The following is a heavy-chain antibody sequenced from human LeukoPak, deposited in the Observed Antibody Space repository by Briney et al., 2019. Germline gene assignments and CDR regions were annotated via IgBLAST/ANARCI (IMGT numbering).Heavy chain of an antibody. Sequence: PGGSLRLSCAASGFTFRSYAMHWVRQAPGKGLEWVAVISYDGSNKYYADSVKGRFTISRDNAKNSLYLQMNSLRVEDAAVYYCARDRFPYGSGSGWFDPWGQGTLVTVSS. CDR2: ISYDGSNK. D-gene: IGHD3-10*01. V-gene: IGHV3-30-3*01. CDR1: GFTFRSYA. CDR3: ARDRFPYGSGSGWFDP. J-gene: IGHJ5*02.